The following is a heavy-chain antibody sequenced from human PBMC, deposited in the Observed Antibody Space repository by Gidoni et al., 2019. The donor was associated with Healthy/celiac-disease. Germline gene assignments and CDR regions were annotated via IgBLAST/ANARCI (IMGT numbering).Heavy chain of an antibody. CDR1: GGSISSYY. V-gene: IGHV4-59*08. Sequence: QVQLQESGPGLVKPSETLSLTCTVSGGSISSYYWSWIRQPPGKGLEGIGYIYYSGSTNYNPSLKSRVTISVDTSKNQFSLKLSSVTAADTAVYYCARLRYYYGMDVWGQGTTVTVSS. J-gene: IGHJ6*02. CDR2: IYYSGST. CDR3: ARLRYYYGMDV.